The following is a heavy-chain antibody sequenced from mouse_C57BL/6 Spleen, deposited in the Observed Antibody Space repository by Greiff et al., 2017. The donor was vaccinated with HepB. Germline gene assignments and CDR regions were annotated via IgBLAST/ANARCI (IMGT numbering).Heavy chain of an antibody. Sequence: EVKLMESGPGLVKPSQSLSLTCSVTGYSITSGYYWNWIRQFPGNKLEWMGYISYDGSNNYNPSLKNRISITRDTSKNQFFLKLNSVTTEDTATYYCARDRGVTTQDYFDYWGQGTTLTVSS. CDR1: GYSITSGYY. CDR3: ARDRGVTTQDYFDY. V-gene: IGHV3-6*01. D-gene: IGHD2-2*01. J-gene: IGHJ2*01. CDR2: ISYDGSN.